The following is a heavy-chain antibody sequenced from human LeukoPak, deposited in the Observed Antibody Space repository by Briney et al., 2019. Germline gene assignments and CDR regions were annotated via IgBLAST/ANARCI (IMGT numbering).Heavy chain of an antibody. CDR3: VRKNSGSLTGHFDN. CDR2: ISHDGSDK. J-gene: IGHJ4*02. Sequence: GGSLRLSCAAPGFTFSEDAMHWVRQAPRKRLEWVAVISHDGSDKHYAASVKGRFTISRDNSKNTLNLQMNSLRPEDTAVYYCVRKNSGSLTGHFDNWGQGTLVTVSS. CDR1: GFTFSEDA. V-gene: IGHV3-30-3*01. D-gene: IGHD1-26*01.